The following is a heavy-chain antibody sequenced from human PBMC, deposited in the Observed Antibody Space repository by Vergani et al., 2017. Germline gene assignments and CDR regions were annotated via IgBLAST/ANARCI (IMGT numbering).Heavy chain of an antibody. Sequence: EVQLVESGGGLVQPGGSLRLSCAASGFTVSSNYMSWVRQAPGKGLEWVSVIYSGGSTYYADSVKGRFTISRDNSKNTLYLQMNSLRAEDTAVYYCARDQSGSSHPDWGQGTLVTVSS. D-gene: IGHD6-13*01. CDR1: GFTVSSNY. V-gene: IGHV3-66*02. J-gene: IGHJ4*02. CDR3: ARDQSGSSHPD. CDR2: IYSGGST.